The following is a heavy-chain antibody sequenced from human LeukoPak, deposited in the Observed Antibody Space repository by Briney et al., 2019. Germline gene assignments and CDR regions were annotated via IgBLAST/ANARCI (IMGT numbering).Heavy chain of an antibody. V-gene: IGHV4-59*01. CDR3: ARGLRDDLFDY. CDR2: IYYSGST. CDR1: GGSISSNY. J-gene: IGHJ4*02. Sequence: SETLSLTCTVSGGSISSNYWSWIRQPPGKGLEWIGYIYYSGSTNYNPSLKSRVTISVDTSKNQFSLKLSSVTAADTAVYYCARGLRDDLFDYWGQGTLVTVSS. D-gene: IGHD5-12*01.